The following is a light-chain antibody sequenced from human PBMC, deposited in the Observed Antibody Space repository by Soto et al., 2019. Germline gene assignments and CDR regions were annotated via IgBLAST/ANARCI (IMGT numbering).Light chain of an antibody. CDR1: QIISSY. CDR3: QQYNNYWT. Sequence: DIQMTQSPSSLSASVGDRVIITCRASQIISSYLNWYQQKPGKAPKLLIYAASSLQSGVPSRFSGSGSGTEFSPTISSLQPDDFATYYCQQYNNYWTFGQGTKVDIK. CDR2: AAS. J-gene: IGKJ1*01. V-gene: IGKV1-39*01.